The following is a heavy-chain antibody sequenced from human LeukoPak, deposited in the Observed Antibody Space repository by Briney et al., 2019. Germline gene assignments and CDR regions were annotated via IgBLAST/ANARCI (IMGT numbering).Heavy chain of an antibody. Sequence: ASVKVSCQVSGYTLTELSMHWVRQAPGKGLEWMGGFDPEDGETIYAQKFQGRATMTEDTSTDTAYMELSSLRSEDTAVYYCATDSHTYYYDSSGYPLDYWGQGTLVTVSS. CDR2: FDPEDGET. J-gene: IGHJ4*02. D-gene: IGHD3-22*01. CDR3: ATDSHTYYYDSSGYPLDY. V-gene: IGHV1-24*01. CDR1: GYTLTELS.